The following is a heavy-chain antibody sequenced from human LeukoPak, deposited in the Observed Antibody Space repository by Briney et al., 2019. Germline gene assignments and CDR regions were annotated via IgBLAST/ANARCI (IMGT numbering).Heavy chain of an antibody. CDR1: GFTFSSYW. CDR2: IKQDGSEK. J-gene: IGHJ4*02. Sequence: GGSLRLSCAASGFTFSSYWMTWVRQAPGKGLEWVANIKQDGSEKYYVDSVKGRFTISRDNAKNSLYLQMNSLRAEDTAVYYCARESGSVTSEVDFDYWGQGTLVTVSS. V-gene: IGHV3-7*01. D-gene: IGHD4-17*01. CDR3: ARESGSVTSEVDFDY.